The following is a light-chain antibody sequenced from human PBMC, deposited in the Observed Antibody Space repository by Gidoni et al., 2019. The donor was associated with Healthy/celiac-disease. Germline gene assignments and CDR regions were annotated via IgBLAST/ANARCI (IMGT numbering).Light chain of an antibody. J-gene: IGKJ4*01. CDR1: QSLLHSNGYNY. Sequence: DIVMTQSPLSLPVTPGEPASISCRSNQSLLHSNGYNYLVWYLQKPGQSPQLLIYLGSTRASGVPDRFSGTGSGTDFTLKISGVEAEDVGVYYCMQALQTPLTFXGXTKVEIK. CDR3: MQALQTPLT. CDR2: LGS. V-gene: IGKV2-28*01.